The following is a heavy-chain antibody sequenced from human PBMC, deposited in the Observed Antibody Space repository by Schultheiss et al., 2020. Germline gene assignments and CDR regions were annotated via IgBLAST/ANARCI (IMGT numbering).Heavy chain of an antibody. J-gene: IGHJ4*02. Sequence: GESLKISCAVSEFSLNDYGMHWVRQAPGKGLEWVAVISYDGSNKYYADSVKGRFTISRDNSKNTLYLQMNSLRAEDTAVYYCARDKYYYDSSGNYWGQGTLVTVSS. D-gene: IGHD3-22*01. CDR1: EFSLNDYG. V-gene: IGHV3-30*03. CDR3: ARDKYYYDSSGNY. CDR2: ISYDGSNK.